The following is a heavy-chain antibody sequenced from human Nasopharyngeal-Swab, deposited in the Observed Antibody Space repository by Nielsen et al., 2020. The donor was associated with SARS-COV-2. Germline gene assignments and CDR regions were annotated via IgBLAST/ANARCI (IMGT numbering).Heavy chain of an antibody. CDR3: ARALLVGGYYFDY. J-gene: IGHJ4*02. Sequence: WIRQPPGKGMEWVSVIYSGGSTDYADSVKGRLTISRDNSKNTLYLQMNSLRAEDTAVYYCARALLVGGYYFDYWDQGTLVTVSS. D-gene: IGHD6-13*01. V-gene: IGHV3-53*01. CDR2: IYSGGST.